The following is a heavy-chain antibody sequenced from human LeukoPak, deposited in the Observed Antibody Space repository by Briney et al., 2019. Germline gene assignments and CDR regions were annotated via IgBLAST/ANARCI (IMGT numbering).Heavy chain of an antibody. V-gene: IGHV4-59*01. J-gene: IGHJ4*02. CDR3: ARNYYDSSGYLRPFDY. Sequence: SGTLSLTCTVSGGSISSYYWSWIRQPPGKGLEWIGYIYYSGSTDYNPSLKSRVTISVDTSKNQFSLNLSSVTAADTAVYYCARNYYDSSGYLRPFDYWGQGTLVTVSS. CDR1: GGSISSYY. D-gene: IGHD3-22*01. CDR2: IYYSGST.